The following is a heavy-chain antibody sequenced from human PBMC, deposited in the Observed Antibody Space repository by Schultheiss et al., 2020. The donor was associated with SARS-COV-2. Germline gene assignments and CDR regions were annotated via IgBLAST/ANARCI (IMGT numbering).Heavy chain of an antibody. CDR3: ARAHWGSSAFDI. Sequence: SGPTLVKPTQTLTLTCTFSGFSLSTSGVGVGWIRQPPGKALEWLALIYWNDDKRYSPSLKSRLTITKDTSKNQVVLTMTNMDPVDTATYYCARAHWGSSAFDIWGQGTMVTVSS. CDR1: GFSLSTSGVG. J-gene: IGHJ3*02. CDR2: IYWNDDK. V-gene: IGHV2-5*01. D-gene: IGHD7-27*01.